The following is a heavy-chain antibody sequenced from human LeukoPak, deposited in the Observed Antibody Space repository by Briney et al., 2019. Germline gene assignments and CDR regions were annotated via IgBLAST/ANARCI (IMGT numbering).Heavy chain of an antibody. CDR1: GFTFNSYA. V-gene: IGHV3-23*01. D-gene: IGHD5-24*01. CDR2: ITINGVST. Sequence: GGSLRLSCGASGFTFNSYAMSRVRQAPGKGLEWVSSITINGVSTYYADSVKGRFTISRDNSNNTLFLHMNSLRAEDTAVYYCAKFEDGLFHYDYWGQGTLVIVSS. J-gene: IGHJ4*02. CDR3: AKFEDGLFHYDY.